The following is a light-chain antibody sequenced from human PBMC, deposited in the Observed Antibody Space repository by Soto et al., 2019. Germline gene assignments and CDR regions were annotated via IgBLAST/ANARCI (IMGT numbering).Light chain of an antibody. CDR3: MQALQTPFT. Sequence: DIVMTQSPLSLPGTPGEPASISCRSSQSLLHPNGSNYLNWYLQKPGQSPQVLIYLGSNRASGVSDRFSGSGSGTDLTLKISRVEAKDVEVYYCMQALQTPFTFGQGTKLQIK. CDR2: LGS. CDR1: QSLLHPNGSNY. J-gene: IGKJ2*01. V-gene: IGKV2-28*01.